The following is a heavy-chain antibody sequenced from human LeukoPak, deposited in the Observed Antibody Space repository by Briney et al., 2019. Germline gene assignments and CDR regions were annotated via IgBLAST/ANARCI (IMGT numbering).Heavy chain of an antibody. J-gene: IGHJ4*02. D-gene: IGHD6-13*01. CDR3: ARALGDIAAAGDYLDY. CDR1: GGSISSYY. CDR2: INHSGST. V-gene: IGHV4-34*01. Sequence: SETLSLTCTVSGGSISSYYWSWIRQPPGKGLEWIGEINHSGSTNYNPSLKSRVTISVGTSKNQFSLKLSSVTAADTAVYYCARALGDIAAAGDYLDYGGKEPRVTVSS.